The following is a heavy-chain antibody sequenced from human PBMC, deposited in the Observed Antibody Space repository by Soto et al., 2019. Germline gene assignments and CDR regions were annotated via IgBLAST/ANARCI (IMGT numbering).Heavy chain of an antibody. V-gene: IGHV4-4*02. CDR2: IYHSGST. D-gene: IGHD2-2*01. CDR3: ASRSPFLRYLVVPARRQYYFDY. CDR1: GGSISSSNW. J-gene: IGHJ4*02. Sequence: SETLSLTCAVSGGSISSSNWWSWVRQPPGKGLEWIGEIYHSGSTNYNPSLKSRVTISVDKSKNQFSLKLSSVTAADTAVYYCASRSPFLRYLVVPARRQYYFDYWGQGTLVTVSS.